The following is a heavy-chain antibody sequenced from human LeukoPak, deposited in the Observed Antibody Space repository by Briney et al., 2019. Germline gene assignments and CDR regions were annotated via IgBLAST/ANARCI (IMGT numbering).Heavy chain of an antibody. Sequence: SETLSLTCTVSGGSISSSSYYWGWIRQPPGKGLEWIGSIYYSGSTYYNPSLKSRVTISVDTSKNQFSLKLSSVTAADTAMYYCAREGGDYGAWFDPWGQGTLVTVSS. D-gene: IGHD4-17*01. J-gene: IGHJ5*02. V-gene: IGHV4-39*07. CDR1: GGSISSSSYY. CDR2: IYYSGST. CDR3: AREGGDYGAWFDP.